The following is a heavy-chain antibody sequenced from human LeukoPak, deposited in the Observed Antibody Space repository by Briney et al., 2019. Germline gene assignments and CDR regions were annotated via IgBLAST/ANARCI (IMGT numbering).Heavy chain of an antibody. J-gene: IGHJ3*02. Sequence: SETLSLTCTVSGGSISSSSYYWGWIRQPPGKGLEWIGSIYYSGSTYYNPSLKSRVTISVDTSNNQFSLKLSSVTAADTAVYYCASYKVIVGATLVPYAFDIWGQGTMVTVSS. V-gene: IGHV4-39*01. CDR1: GGSISSSSYY. D-gene: IGHD1-26*01. CDR3: ASYKVIVGATLVPYAFDI. CDR2: IYYSGST.